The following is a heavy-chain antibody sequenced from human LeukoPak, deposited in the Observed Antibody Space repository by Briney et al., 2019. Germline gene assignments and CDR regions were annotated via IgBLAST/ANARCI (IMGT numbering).Heavy chain of an antibody. D-gene: IGHD1-14*01. CDR1: GFTFSSYA. V-gene: IGHV3-23*01. CDR3: AKPILPDAYYYYYGMDV. Sequence: GGSLRLSCGASGFTFSSYALSWVRQAPGKGLEWVSAISGSGGSTYYADSVKGRFTISRDNSKNTLYLQMNSLRAEDTAVYYCAKPILPDAYYYYYGMDVWGQGTTVTVPS. CDR2: ISGSGGST. J-gene: IGHJ6*02.